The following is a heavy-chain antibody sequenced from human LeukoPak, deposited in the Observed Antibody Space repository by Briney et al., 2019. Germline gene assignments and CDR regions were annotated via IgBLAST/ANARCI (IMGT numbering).Heavy chain of an antibody. CDR1: GGSISSYY. Sequence: SSETLSLTCTVSGGSISSYYWSWFRQPPGKGLEWIGYIYYSGSTNYNPSLKSRVTISVDTSKNQFSLKLSSVTAADTAVYYCARSDSGIYGGNSRFIWFDPWGQGTLVTVSS. CDR3: ARSDSGIYGGNSRFIWFDP. D-gene: IGHD4-23*01. CDR2: IYYSGST. J-gene: IGHJ5*02. V-gene: IGHV4-59*08.